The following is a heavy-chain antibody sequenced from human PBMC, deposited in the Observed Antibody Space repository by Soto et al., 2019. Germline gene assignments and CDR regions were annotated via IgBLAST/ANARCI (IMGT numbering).Heavy chain of an antibody. Sequence: SETLSLTCTVSGGSISSGDYYWSWIRQPPGKGLEWIGYIYYSGSTYYNPSLKSRVTISVDTSKNQFSLKLSSVTAADTAVYYCAREGDGYCSGGSCYSSYWGQGTLVTVS. D-gene: IGHD2-15*01. V-gene: IGHV4-30-4*01. CDR3: AREGDGYCSGGSCYSSY. J-gene: IGHJ4*02. CDR2: IYYSGST. CDR1: GGSISSGDYY.